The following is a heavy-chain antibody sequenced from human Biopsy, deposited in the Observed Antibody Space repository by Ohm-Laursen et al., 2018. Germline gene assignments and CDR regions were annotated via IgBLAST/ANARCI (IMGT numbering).Heavy chain of an antibody. CDR3: AGRPWPNAFDI. Sequence: SDTLSLTCTVSGGSISSDYWSWIRQSPGKGLEWIGYIYYSGSANYNPSLKSRVTISVDTSRNQFSLKLSSVTAADTAVYYCAGRPWPNAFDIWGQGTMVTVSS. CDR2: IYYSGSA. V-gene: IGHV4-59*07. D-gene: IGHD5-12*01. J-gene: IGHJ3*02. CDR1: GGSISSDY.